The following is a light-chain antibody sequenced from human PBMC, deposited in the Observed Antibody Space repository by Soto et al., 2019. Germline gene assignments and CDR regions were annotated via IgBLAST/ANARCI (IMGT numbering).Light chain of an antibody. V-gene: IGKV3D-20*02. Sequence: EIVLTQSPGTLSLLPGERATLSCSASQSLSSRFLAWYQQKPGQAPSLLIFGASRRATDIPDRFSGSGSGTDFTLTISSLEPEDFAVYYCQQRSNWPVTFGQGTKVDIK. CDR2: GAS. J-gene: IGKJ1*01. CDR1: QSLSSRF. CDR3: QQRSNWPVT.